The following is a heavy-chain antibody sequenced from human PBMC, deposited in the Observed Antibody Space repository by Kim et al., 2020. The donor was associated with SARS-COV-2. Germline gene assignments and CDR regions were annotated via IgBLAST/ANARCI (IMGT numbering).Heavy chain of an antibody. CDR3: ARGEPPRLDPYYFDY. Sequence: SVKVSCKASGGTFSSYTISWVRQAPGQGLEWMGGIIPIFGTANYAQKFQGRVTITADESTSTAYMELISLRSEDTAVYYCARGEPPRLDPYYFDYWGQGTLVTVSS. CDR2: IIPIFGTA. CDR1: GGTFSSYT. J-gene: IGHJ4*02. D-gene: IGHD3-16*01. V-gene: IGHV1-69*13.